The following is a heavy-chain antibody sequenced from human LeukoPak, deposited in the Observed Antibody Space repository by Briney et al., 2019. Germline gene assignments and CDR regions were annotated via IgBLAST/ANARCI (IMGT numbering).Heavy chain of an antibody. CDR3: ARGQPDGSYGYTVHAFDI. CDR2: INHSGST. D-gene: IGHD5-18*01. Sequence: SETLSLTCAVYGGSFSGYYWSWIRQPPGKGLEWIGEINHSGSTNYNPSLKSRGTISVDTSKNQFSLKLSSVTAADTAVYYCARGQPDGSYGYTVHAFDIWGQGTMVTVSS. V-gene: IGHV4-34*01. CDR1: GGSFSGYY. J-gene: IGHJ3*02.